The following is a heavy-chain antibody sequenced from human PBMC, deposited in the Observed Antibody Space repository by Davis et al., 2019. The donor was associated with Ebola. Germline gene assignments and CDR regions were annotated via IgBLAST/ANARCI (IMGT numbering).Heavy chain of an antibody. CDR2: IYYSGST. CDR1: GGSISSSSYY. D-gene: IGHD6-19*01. J-gene: IGHJ4*02. Sequence: PSETLSLTCTVSGGSISSSSYYWGWIRQPPGKGLEWIGSIYYSGSTYYNPSLKSRVTISVDTSKNQFSLKLSSVTAADTAVYYCATTVGGAVAGTRVDYWGQGTLVTVSS. CDR3: ATTVGGAVAGTRVDY. V-gene: IGHV4-39*01.